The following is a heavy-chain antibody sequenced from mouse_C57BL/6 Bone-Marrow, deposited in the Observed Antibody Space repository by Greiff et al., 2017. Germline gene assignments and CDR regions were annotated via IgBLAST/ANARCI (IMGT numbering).Heavy chain of an antibody. CDR1: GYTFTDYY. J-gene: IGHJ4*01. CDR3: ARSTGLRRRHAMDY. D-gene: IGHD2-4*01. CDR2: INPYNGGT. V-gene: IGHV1-19*01. Sequence: VQLQQSGPVLVKPGASVKMSCKASGYTFTDYYMNWVKQSHGKSLEWIGVINPYNGGTSYNQSFKGKVTLTVDKSSSTAYMELNSLTSEDSAVYYSARSTGLRRRHAMDYWGQGTSVTVSS.